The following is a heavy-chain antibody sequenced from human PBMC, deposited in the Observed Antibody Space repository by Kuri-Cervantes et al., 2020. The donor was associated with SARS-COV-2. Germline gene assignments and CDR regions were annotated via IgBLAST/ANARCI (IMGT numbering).Heavy chain of an antibody. D-gene: IGHD3-22*01. J-gene: IGHJ4*02. CDR3: ARWGGQPDSSGPNEL. CDR1: GGSISSSSHY. CDR2: IYHSGST. V-gene: IGHV4-39*07. Sequence: ESLKISCTVSGGSISSSSHYWGWIRQPPGKGLEWIGEIYHSGSTNYNPSLKSRVTISVDKSKNQFSLKLSSVTAADTAVYYCARWGGQPDSSGPNELWGQGTLVTVSS.